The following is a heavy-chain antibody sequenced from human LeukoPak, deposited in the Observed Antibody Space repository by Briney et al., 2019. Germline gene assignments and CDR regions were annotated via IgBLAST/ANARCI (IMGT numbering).Heavy chain of an antibody. Sequence: SGGSLRLSCAASGFTVSSNYMNWVRQAPGKGLEWVSTIYSDDSTYYGGSVEGRFTISRDNSKNTLFLQMNSLRVEDTAVYYCARGRDRTSSFDCWGQGALVTVSS. D-gene: IGHD2-2*01. V-gene: IGHV3-53*01. CDR3: ARGRDRTSSFDC. CDR1: GFTVSSNY. J-gene: IGHJ4*02. CDR2: IYSDDST.